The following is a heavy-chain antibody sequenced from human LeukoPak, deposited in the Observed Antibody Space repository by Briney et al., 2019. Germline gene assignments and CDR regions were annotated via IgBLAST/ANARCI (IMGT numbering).Heavy chain of an antibody. D-gene: IGHD3-22*01. CDR2: ISSSSSTI. CDR3: ARDLYDSSGYTRDVPFDY. Sequence: GGSLRLSCAASGFTFSSYSMNWVRQAPGKGLEWVSYISSSSSTIYYADSVRGRFTISRDNAKNSLYPQMNSLRAEDTAVYYCARDLYDSSGYTRDVPFDYWGQGTLVTVSS. V-gene: IGHV3-48*01. CDR1: GFTFSSYS. J-gene: IGHJ4*02.